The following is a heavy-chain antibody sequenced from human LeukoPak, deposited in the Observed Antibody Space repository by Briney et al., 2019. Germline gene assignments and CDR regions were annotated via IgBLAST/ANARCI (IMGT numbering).Heavy chain of an antibody. CDR1: GYLFISYG. V-gene: IGHV1-18*01. J-gene: IGHJ4*02. CDR3: AKDLYSSSSGSEVFDF. Sequence: ASVKVSCKTSGYLFISYGINWVRQAPGQGLEWMGWISGHTGQANYAQKFQGRVTMTSDISTTTAYMELTGLRYNDTAVYFCAKDLYSSSSGSEVFDFWGQGTLVTVSS. D-gene: IGHD3-10*01. CDR2: ISGHTGQA.